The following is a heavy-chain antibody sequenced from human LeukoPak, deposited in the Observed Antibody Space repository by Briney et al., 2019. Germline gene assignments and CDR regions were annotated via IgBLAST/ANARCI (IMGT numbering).Heavy chain of an antibody. Sequence: PGGSLRLSCAASGFTFSSYWMSWVRQAPGKGLEWVANIKQDGSEKYYVDSVKGRFTISRDNAKNSLYLQMNSLRAEDTAVYYCARADFPRGMVRGVKSGYWGQGTLVTVSS. J-gene: IGHJ4*02. CDR2: IKQDGSEK. CDR3: ARADFPRGMVRGVKSGY. D-gene: IGHD3-10*01. V-gene: IGHV3-7*01. CDR1: GFTFSSYW.